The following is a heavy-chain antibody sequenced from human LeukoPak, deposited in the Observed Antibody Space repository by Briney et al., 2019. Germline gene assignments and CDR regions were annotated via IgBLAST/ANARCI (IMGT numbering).Heavy chain of an antibody. CDR2: IIPIFGTA. V-gene: IGHV1-69*13. D-gene: IGHD2-15*01. Sequence: GASVKVSCKASGGTFSSYAISWVRQAPGQGLEWMGGIIPIFGTANYAQKFQGRVTITADESTSTAYMELSSLRSEDTAVYYCARAAKRYCSGGSCTAYYFDYWGQGTLVTVSS. CDR1: GGTFSSYA. CDR3: ARAAKRYCSGGSCTAYYFDY. J-gene: IGHJ4*02.